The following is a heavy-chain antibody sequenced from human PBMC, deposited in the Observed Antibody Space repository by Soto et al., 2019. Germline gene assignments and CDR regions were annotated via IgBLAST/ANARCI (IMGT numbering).Heavy chain of an antibody. CDR3: ARYGTRGDW. J-gene: IGHJ4*03. CDR2: ISSSGLTT. D-gene: IGHD3-10*01. CDR1: GFNFRMYE. V-gene: IGHV3-48*03. Sequence: AGGSLRLSCQASGFNFRMYEIHWVRKAPGKGLEWVSYISSSGLTTYYADFAEGRFTISRDNAKDSLYLHLNSLRVGDTAVYYCARYGTRGDWWGLGTQVTVSS.